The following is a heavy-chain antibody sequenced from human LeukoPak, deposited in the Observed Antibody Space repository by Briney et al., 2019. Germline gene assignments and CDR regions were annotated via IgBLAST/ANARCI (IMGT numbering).Heavy chain of an antibody. CDR2: INPSGGST. CDR3: ARGSRPVYNLLTGKRYFDY. CDR1: GYTFTSYY. Sequence: ASVKVSCKASGYTFTSYYMHWVRQAPGQGLEWMGIINPSGGSTSYAQKFRGRLTMTRDMSTSTVYMELSSLRSKDTAVYYCARGSRPVYNLLTGKRYFDYWGQGTLLTVSS. J-gene: IGHJ4*02. V-gene: IGHV1-46*01. D-gene: IGHD3-9*01.